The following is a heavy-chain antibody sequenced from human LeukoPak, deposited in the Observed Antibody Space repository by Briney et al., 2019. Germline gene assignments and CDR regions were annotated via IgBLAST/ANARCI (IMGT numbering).Heavy chain of an antibody. CDR2: IYISGST. Sequence: SQTLSLTCTVSGDSISSGTYYWSWIRQPAGKGLEWIGRIYISGSTTYNPSLKSRATISVDTSKNQFSLKLSSVTAADTAVYYCATNALLVPSTFDSWGRGTLVTVSS. V-gene: IGHV4-61*02. CDR1: GDSISSGTYY. D-gene: IGHD6-6*01. J-gene: IGHJ4*02. CDR3: ATNALLVPSTFDS.